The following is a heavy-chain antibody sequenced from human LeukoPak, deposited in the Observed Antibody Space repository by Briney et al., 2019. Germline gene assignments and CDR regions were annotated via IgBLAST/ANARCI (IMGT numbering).Heavy chain of an antibody. Sequence: SETLSLTCTVSGGSISSYYWSWIRPPPGKGLEWIGYIYYSGSTNYNPSLKSRVTISVDTSKNQFSLKLSSVTAADTAVYYCAKDSEPFYYDGSGYSDYWGQGTLVTVSS. J-gene: IGHJ4*02. CDR1: GGSISSYY. D-gene: IGHD3-22*01. V-gene: IGHV4-59*12. CDR2: IYYSGST. CDR3: AKDSEPFYYDGSGYSDY.